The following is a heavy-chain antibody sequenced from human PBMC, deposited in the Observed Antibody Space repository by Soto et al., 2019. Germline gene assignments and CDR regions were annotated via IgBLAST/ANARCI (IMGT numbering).Heavy chain of an antibody. V-gene: IGHV3-21*01. CDR2: ISSSSNHI. CDR1: GFTFSSYS. CDR3: VRGDWFDP. J-gene: IGHJ5*02. Sequence: DVQLVESGGGLVKPGGSLRLSCAASGFTFSSYSMNWVRQAPGKGLEWVSSISSSSNHIYYVDSVKGRFTISRDSAKNSLHLQMNSLRAEDTAVYYCVRGDWFDPWGQGTLVTVSS.